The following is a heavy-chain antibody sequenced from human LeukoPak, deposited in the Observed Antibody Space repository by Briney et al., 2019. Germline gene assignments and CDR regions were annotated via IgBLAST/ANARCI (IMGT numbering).Heavy chain of an antibody. CDR2: ISSSSSYI. CDR3: ARRRIDYYYGMDV. Sequence: GGSLRLPCAASGFTFSSYSMNWVRQAPGKGLEWVSSISSSSSYIYYADSVKGRFTISRDNAKNSLYLQMNSLRAEDTAVYYCARRRIDYYYGMDVWGQGTTVTVSS. J-gene: IGHJ6*02. V-gene: IGHV3-21*01. D-gene: IGHD2/OR15-2a*01. CDR1: GFTFSSYS.